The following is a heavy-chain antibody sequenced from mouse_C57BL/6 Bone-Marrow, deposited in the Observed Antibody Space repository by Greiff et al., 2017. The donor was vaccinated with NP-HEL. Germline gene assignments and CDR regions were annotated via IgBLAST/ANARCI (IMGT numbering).Heavy chain of an antibody. Sequence: EVKVEESGGGLVKPEGSLKLSCAASGFTFSDYGMHWVRQAPEKGLEWVAYISSGSSTIYYADTVKGRFTISRDNAKNTLFLQMTSLRSEETAMYYCAGPLDYAMDYWGQGTSVTVSS. CDR2: ISSGSSTI. V-gene: IGHV5-17*01. CDR1: GFTFSDYG. J-gene: IGHJ4*01. CDR3: AGPLDYAMDY.